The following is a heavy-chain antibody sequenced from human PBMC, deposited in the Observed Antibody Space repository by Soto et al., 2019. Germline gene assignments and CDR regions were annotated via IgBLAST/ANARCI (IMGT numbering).Heavy chain of an antibody. D-gene: IGHD6-6*01. J-gene: IGHJ4*02. CDR2: MNPNSGNT. CDR1: GYTFTRYE. V-gene: IGHV1-8*01. CDR3: ARGYSSSPFDY. Sequence: ASVKVSCEASGYTFTRYEMNWLRQSTGQVREWMGWMNPNSGNTGYAQKFQGRVTMTRNTSISTAYMELSSLRSEDTAVYYCARGYSSSPFDYWGQGTLVTVSS.